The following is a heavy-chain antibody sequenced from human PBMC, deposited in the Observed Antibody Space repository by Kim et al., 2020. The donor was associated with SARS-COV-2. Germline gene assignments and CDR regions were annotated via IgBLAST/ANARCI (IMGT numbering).Heavy chain of an antibody. J-gene: IGHJ4*02. V-gene: IGHV4-4*02. D-gene: IGHD5-18*01. CDR2: IYHSGST. CDR3: ARVRRRPYSYGPDY. CDR1: GGSISSSNW. Sequence: SETLSLTCAVSGGSISSSNWWSWVRQPPGKGLEWIGEIYHSGSTNYNPSLKSRVTISVDKSKNQFSLKLSSVTAADTAVYYCARVRRRPYSYGPDYWGQGTLVTVSS.